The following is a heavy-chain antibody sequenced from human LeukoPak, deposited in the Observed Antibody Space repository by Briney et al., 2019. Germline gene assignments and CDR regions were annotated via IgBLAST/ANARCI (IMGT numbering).Heavy chain of an antibody. J-gene: IGHJ4*02. V-gene: IGHV3-33*01. CDR2: IWYDGSNK. Sequence: PGRSLRLSCAASGFIFSNYGRHWVRQAPGKGLEWVAVIWYDGSNKYYADSVKGRFTFSRDNSKNTLYLRMNSLRAEDTAVYYCARGLFVVVPAAIVSDFDYWGQGALVTVSS. D-gene: IGHD2-2*01. CDR3: ARGLFVVVPAAIVSDFDY. CDR1: GFIFSNYG.